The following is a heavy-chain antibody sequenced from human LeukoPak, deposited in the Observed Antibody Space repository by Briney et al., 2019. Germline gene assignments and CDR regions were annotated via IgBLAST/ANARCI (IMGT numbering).Heavy chain of an antibody. D-gene: IGHD2-2*01. V-gene: IGHV3-21*04. Sequence: GGSLRLSCAASGFTFSSYSMNWVRQAPGKGLEWVSSISSSSSYIYYADSVKGRFTISRDNAKNSLYLQMNSLRSEDTAVYYCAIGYCSSTSCYPFDYWGQGTLVTVSS. CDR1: GFTFSSYS. J-gene: IGHJ4*02. CDR2: ISSSSSYI. CDR3: AIGYCSSTSCYPFDY.